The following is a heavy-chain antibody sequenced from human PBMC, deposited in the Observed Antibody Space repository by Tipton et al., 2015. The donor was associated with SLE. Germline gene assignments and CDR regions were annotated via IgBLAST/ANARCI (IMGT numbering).Heavy chain of an antibody. V-gene: IGHV3-11*01. CDR2: ISNDLGRGSST. Sequence: SLRLSCAASGFILSDYYINWIRQAPGKGLEWVAYISNDLGRGSSTYYADSVKGRFTISRDNAGNSLYLQMNSLRAEDTAVYYCARSFYYYYYYMDVWGKGTTVTVSS. CDR1: GFILSDYY. J-gene: IGHJ6*03. D-gene: IGHD3-16*02. CDR3: ARSFYYYYYYMDV.